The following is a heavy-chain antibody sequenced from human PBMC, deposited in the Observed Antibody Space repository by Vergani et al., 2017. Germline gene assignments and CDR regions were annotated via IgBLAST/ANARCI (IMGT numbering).Heavy chain of an antibody. CDR3: ATASKAGIITMIVVPPAFDI. J-gene: IGHJ3*02. CDR2: FDPEDGET. Sequence: QLVQSGPEVKKPGTSVKVSCKVSGYTLTELSMHWVRQAPGKGLEWMGGFDPEDGETIYAQKFQGRVTMTEDTSTDTAYMELSSLRSEDTAVYYCATASKAGIITMIVVPPAFDIWGQGTMVTVSS. CDR1: GYTLTELS. V-gene: IGHV1-24*01. D-gene: IGHD3-22*01.